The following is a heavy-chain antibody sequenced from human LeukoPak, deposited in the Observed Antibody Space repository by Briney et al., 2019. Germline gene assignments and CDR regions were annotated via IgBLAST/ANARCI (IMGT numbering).Heavy chain of an antibody. Sequence: PSETLSLTCAVSGGSISSSNWWSWVRQPPGKGLEWTGEIYHSGSTNYNPSLKSRVTISVDKSKNQFSLKLSSVTAADTAVYYCAKAAAKALDAFDIWGQGTMVTVSS. CDR3: AKAAAKALDAFDI. J-gene: IGHJ3*02. CDR1: GGSISSSNW. CDR2: IYHSGST. V-gene: IGHV4-4*02. D-gene: IGHD6-13*01.